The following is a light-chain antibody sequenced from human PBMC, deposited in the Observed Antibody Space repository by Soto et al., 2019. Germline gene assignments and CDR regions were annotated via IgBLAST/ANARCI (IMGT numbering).Light chain of an antibody. V-gene: IGLV2-14*01. CDR3: STYTSASTS. CDR2: EVT. Sequence: QSVLTQPASVSGSLGQSITISCTGTRTDIGGYNYVSWYQQYPGKAPKLVICEVTSRPSGISDRFSGSKSGNTASLTISGLQAEDEADYFCSTYTSASTSFGGGTKLTVL. J-gene: IGLJ2*01. CDR1: RTDIGGYNY.